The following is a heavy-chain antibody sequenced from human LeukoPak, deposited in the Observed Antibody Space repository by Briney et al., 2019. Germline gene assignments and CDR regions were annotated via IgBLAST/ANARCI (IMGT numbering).Heavy chain of an antibody. CDR2: VKEDGCQK. D-gene: IGHD2/OR15-2a*01. Sequence: GGSLRLSCAASGFTFSSYWMSWVRQTPGKGLEGVANVKEDGCQKYYVDSVRGRFTISRDNAKNSLYLQMNSLRAEDTSVYYCAKSSPVSAGGYWGQGTLVTVSS. CDR1: GFTFSSYW. V-gene: IGHV3-7*01. J-gene: IGHJ4*02. CDR3: AKSSPVSAGGY.